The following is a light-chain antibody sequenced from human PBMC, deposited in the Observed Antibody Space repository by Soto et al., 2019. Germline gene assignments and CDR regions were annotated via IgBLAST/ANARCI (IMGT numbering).Light chain of an antibody. V-gene: IGLV2-14*01. CDR1: SSDVGAHNF. Sequence: QSVLTQPASMSGSPGQAITISCSGSSSDVGAHNFVSWYQHHPGKAPKLMINEVSNRPSGVSNRFSGSKSGNTASLTISGLQAEDEADYYCNSYTSSNTYVFGSGTKVTVL. CDR3: NSYTSSNTYV. CDR2: EVS. J-gene: IGLJ1*01.